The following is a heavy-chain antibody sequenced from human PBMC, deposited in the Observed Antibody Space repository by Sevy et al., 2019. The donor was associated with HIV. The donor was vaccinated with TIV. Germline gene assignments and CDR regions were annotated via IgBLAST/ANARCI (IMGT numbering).Heavy chain of an antibody. J-gene: IGHJ4*02. CDR1: GFTFGDYC. D-gene: IGHD6-13*01. Sequence: GGSLRLSCTASGFTFGDYCMSWVRQAPGKGLEWVAFLKSDVYGGTVDHAASVRGRFVNSRDDSKTIAYLQMNDRKTEDTGVYYCTRWKAAQSIFDYWGQGALVTVSS. CDR2: LKSDVYGGTV. CDR3: TRWKAAQSIFDY. V-gene: IGHV3-49*04.